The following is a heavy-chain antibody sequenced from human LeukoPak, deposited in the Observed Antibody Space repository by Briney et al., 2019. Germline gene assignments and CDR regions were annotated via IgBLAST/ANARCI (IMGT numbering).Heavy chain of an antibody. CDR1: GFTFSSYS. CDR3: ARLYYYDSSGWGAFDI. Sequence: GGSLRLSCAASGFTFSSYSMNWVRQAPGKGLEWVSSISSSSSYIYYADSVKGRFTISRDNAKNSLYLQMNSLRAEDTAVYYCARLYYYDSSGWGAFDIWGQGTMVTVSS. J-gene: IGHJ3*02. V-gene: IGHV3-21*01. CDR2: ISSSSSYI. D-gene: IGHD3-22*01.